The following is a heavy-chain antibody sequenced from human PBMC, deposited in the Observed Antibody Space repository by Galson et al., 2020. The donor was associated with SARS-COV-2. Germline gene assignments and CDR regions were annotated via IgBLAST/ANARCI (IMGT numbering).Heavy chain of an antibody. CDR2: ISSNGGST. V-gene: IGHV3-64*01. Sequence: GGSLRLSCAASGFIFSDYAMHWVRQAPGKGLEYVSAISSNGGSTYYANSVKGRFTISRDNSQNTLYLQMDRLRPEDMAVYYCARTDWELQGWFDPGGQGTLVTVSS. D-gene: IGHD1-7*01. CDR1: GFIFSDYA. CDR3: ARTDWELQGWFDP. J-gene: IGHJ5*02.